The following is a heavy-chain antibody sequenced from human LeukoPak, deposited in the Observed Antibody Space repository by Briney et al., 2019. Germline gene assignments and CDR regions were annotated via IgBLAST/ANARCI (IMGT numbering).Heavy chain of an antibody. CDR1: GGSISSSNYY. Sequence: KPSETLSLTCTVSGGSISSSNYYWGWIRQPPGKGLEWIGSIYYSGSTYFNPSLRSRVTISVDTSKNHFSLKLSSVTAADTAVYYCARLRPYYGMAVWGQGTTVTVSS. J-gene: IGHJ6*02. CDR2: IYYSGST. CDR3: ARLRPYYGMAV. V-gene: IGHV4-39*02.